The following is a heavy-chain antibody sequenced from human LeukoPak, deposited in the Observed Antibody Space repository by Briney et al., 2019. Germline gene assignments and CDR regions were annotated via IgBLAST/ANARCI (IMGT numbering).Heavy chain of an antibody. CDR1: DYTFTSYG. Sequence: ASVKVSCKASDYTFTSYGISWVRQAPGQGLEWMGWISAYNGNTNYAQKLQGRVTMTTDTSTSTAYMELRSLRSDDTAVYYCARGVAYDSSGYYFNFDYWGQGTLVTVSS. CDR3: ARGVAYDSSGYYFNFDY. V-gene: IGHV1-18*01. J-gene: IGHJ4*02. D-gene: IGHD3-22*01. CDR2: ISAYNGNT.